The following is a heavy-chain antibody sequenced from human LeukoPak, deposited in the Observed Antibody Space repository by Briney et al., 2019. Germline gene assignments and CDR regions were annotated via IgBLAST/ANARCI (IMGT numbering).Heavy chain of an antibody. CDR1: GFTFSSYG. J-gene: IGHJ4*02. Sequence: PGGSLRLSCAASGFTFSSYGMHWVRQAPGKGLEWVASIKEDGSEKYYVDSVKGRFTVSRDSANNLLCLEMNSLRAEDTAVYYCASCSGWYANFDYWGQGTLVTVSS. D-gene: IGHD6-19*01. V-gene: IGHV3-7*01. CDR3: ASCSGWYANFDY. CDR2: IKEDGSEK.